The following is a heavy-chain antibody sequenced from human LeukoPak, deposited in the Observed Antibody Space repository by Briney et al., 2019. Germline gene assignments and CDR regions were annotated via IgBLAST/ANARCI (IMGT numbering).Heavy chain of an antibody. Sequence: PSETLSLTCAVSTDSISSHYWSWIRQPPGKGLEWIGYISYIGSTNYNPSLKSRVTISIDTSKNQFSLKLRSVTAADTAVYYCARDRPGYYYMDVWGKGTTVTVSS. CDR2: ISYIGST. CDR1: TDSISSHY. CDR3: ARDRPGYYYMDV. J-gene: IGHJ6*03. V-gene: IGHV4-59*11.